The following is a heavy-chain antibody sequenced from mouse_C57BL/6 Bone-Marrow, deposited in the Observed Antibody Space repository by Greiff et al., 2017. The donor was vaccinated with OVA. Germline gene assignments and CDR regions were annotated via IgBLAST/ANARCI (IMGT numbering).Heavy chain of an antibody. CDR2: INPNYGTT. D-gene: IGHD1-1*01. J-gene: IGHJ1*03. V-gene: IGHV1-39*01. CDR1: GYSFTDYN. Sequence: VQLKESGPELVKPGASVKISCKASGYSFTDYNMNWVKQSNGKSLEWIGVINPNYGTTSYNQKFKGKATLTVDQSSSTAYMQLNSLTSEDSAVYYCAREGNYYGSTSYWYFDVWGTGTTVTVSS. CDR3: AREGNYYGSTSYWYFDV.